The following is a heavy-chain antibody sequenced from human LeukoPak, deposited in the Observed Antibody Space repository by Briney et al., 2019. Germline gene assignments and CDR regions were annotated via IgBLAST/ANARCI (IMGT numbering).Heavy chain of an antibody. D-gene: IGHD6-19*01. CDR1: GGSISNYY. CDR3: ARLAVAGAFDY. V-gene: IGHV4-4*07. Sequence: SETLSLTCTVSGGSISNYYWNWIRQPAGKGLEWIGRVYTSGSTNYNPSLKSRVTISVDTSKNQFSLKLSSVTAADTAVYYCARLAVAGAFDYWGQGTLVTVSS. J-gene: IGHJ4*02. CDR2: VYTSGST.